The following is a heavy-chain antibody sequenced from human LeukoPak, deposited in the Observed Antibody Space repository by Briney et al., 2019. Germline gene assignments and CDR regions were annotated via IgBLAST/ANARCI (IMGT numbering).Heavy chain of an antibody. V-gene: IGHV3-23*01. CDR1: GITFSSYA. J-gene: IGHJ6*03. CDR3: AKFSSSSNYYYYYMDV. D-gene: IGHD6-6*01. CDR2: ISGSGGST. Sequence: GGSLRLSCAASGITFSSYAMSWVRQAPGKGLEWVSAISGSGGSTYYADSVKGRFTISRDNSNNTLYLQMNSLRAEDTAVYYCAKFSSSSNYYYYYMDVWGKGTTVTVSS.